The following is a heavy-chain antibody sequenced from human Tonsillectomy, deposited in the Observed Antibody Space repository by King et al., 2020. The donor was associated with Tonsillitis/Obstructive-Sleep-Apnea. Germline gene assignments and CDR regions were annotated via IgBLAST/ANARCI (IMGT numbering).Heavy chain of an antibody. V-gene: IGHV3-7*04. J-gene: IGHJ5*02. Sequence: DVQLVESGGGLVQPGGSLRLSCAASGFTFSSYWMHWVRQAPGKGLEWVANIKQDGSGKFYVDSVKGRFTISRDNAKNSLYLQMNSLTAEDTAVYYCARVKGNCSSASCYAVGWLDPWGQGSLVTVSS. CDR3: ARVKGNCSSASCYAVGWLDP. CDR1: GFTFSSYW. D-gene: IGHD2-2*01. CDR2: IKQDGSGK.